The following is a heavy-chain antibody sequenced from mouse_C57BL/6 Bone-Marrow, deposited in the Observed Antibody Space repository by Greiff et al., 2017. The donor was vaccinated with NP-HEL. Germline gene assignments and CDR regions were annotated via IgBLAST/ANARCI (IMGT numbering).Heavy chain of an antibody. J-gene: IGHJ1*03. CDR1: GYTFTSYW. Sequence: QVQLKESGAELVKPGASVKLSCKASGYTFTSYWMHWVKQRPGQGLEWIGMIHPNSGSTNYNEKFKSKATLTVDKSSSTAYMQLSSLTSEDSAVYYGVWEGGYWYFDVWGTGTAVTVSS. CDR3: VWEGGYWYFDV. V-gene: IGHV1-64*01. D-gene: IGHD4-1*01. CDR2: IHPNSGST.